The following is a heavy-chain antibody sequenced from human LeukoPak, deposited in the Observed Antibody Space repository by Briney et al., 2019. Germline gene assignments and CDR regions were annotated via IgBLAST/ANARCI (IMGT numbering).Heavy chain of an antibody. CDR2: IYYSGST. V-gene: IGHV4-31*03. Sequence: SQTLSLTCTVSGDSINNGSYYWSWIRQHPGTGPEWIGNIYYSGSTYYNPSLKSRVTISIDTSKNQFSLKLSSVTAADTAVYYCARHNGLFEVNWGQGTLVTVSS. J-gene: IGHJ4*02. CDR1: GDSINNGSYY. CDR3: ARHNGLFEVN. D-gene: IGHD3-22*01.